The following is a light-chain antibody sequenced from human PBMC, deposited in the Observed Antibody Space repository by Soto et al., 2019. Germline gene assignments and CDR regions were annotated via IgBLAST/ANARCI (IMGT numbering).Light chain of an antibody. CDR2: GAA. CDR3: QQYHTWPIT. V-gene: IGKV3-15*01. Sequence: DIVMTQSPATLSVAPGERVTFSCRASQGVSRKLAWYQHKPGQAPRLLISGAATGAPGIPARFSGSGSGTEFTLTISSLQSEDCAIYYCQQYHTWPITFGGGTKVDIK. CDR1: QGVSRK. J-gene: IGKJ4*01.